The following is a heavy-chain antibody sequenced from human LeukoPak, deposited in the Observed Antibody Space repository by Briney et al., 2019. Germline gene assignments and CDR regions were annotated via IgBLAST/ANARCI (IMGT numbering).Heavy chain of an antibody. V-gene: IGHV5-51*01. CDR3: ARRASGWYVDY. D-gene: IGHD6-19*01. CDR2: I. Sequence: GESLKISCKGSGDSFTSYWVGWLRQLPGKGREWMGIIYSPSFQGQATLSADKSIRTAYLQCSRLKAADTAKYYCARRASGWYVDYWGQGPLVTVSA. CDR1: GDSFTSYW. J-gene: IGHJ4*02.